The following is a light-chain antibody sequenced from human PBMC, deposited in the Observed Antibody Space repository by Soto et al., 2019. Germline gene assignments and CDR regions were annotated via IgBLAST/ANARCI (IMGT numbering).Light chain of an antibody. J-gene: IGKJ1*01. CDR1: QSVSSN. CDR2: GAS. V-gene: IGKV3-15*01. Sequence: VVMTQSPDTLSVSAVDRPTLSCRASQSVSSNLAWYQQKPGQAPRLLIYGASTRATGISAKFSGSGSGTEFTLTISSLQSEDFAIYYCQQYNNCPRTFGQGTKVDI. CDR3: QQYNNCPRT.